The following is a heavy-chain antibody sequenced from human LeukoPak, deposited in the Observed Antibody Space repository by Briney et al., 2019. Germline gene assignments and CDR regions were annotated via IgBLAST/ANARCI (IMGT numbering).Heavy chain of an antibody. CDR2: INPNSGGT. CDR1: GYTFTGYY. V-gene: IGHV1-2*02. Sequence: GASVKVCCKASGYTFTGYYMHWVRQAPGQGLEWMGWINPNSGGTNYAQKFQGRVTMTRDTSISTAYMELSRLRSDDTAVYYCARDRVLGYQLLSGYFDYWGQGTLVTVSS. J-gene: IGHJ4*02. D-gene: IGHD2-2*01. CDR3: ARDRVLGYQLLSGYFDY.